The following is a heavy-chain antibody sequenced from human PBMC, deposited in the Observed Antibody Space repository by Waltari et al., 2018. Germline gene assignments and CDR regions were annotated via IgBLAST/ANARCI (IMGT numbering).Heavy chain of an antibody. J-gene: IGHJ3*02. V-gene: IGHV3-13*01. CDR1: GFTFSSYD. CDR2: IGTAGDT. CDR3: ARGGLNYPGAFDI. D-gene: IGHD1-7*01. Sequence: EVQLVESGGGLVQPGGSLRLSCAASGFTFSSYDMHWVRQATGKGLEWVSAIGTAGDTYYPGSVKGRFTISRENAKNSLYLQMNGLRAGDTAVYYCARGGLNYPGAFDIWGQGTMVTVSS.